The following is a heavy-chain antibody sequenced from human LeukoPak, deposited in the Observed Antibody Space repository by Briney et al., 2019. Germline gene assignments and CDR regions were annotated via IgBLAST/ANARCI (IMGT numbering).Heavy chain of an antibody. D-gene: IGHD3-9*01. CDR3: ATNRVLRYFDWLIIDY. J-gene: IGHJ4*02. V-gene: IGHV1-24*01. CDR2: FDPEDGET. CDR1: GYTLTELS. Sequence: ASVNVSCKVSGYTLTELSMHWVRQAPGKGLEWMGGFDPEDGETIYAQTFQGRVTMTEDTSTDTAYMELSSLRSEDTAVYYCATNRVLRYFDWLIIDYWGQGTLVTVSS.